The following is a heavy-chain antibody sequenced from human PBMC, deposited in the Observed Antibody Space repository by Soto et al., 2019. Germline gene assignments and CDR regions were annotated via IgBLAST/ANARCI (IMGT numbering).Heavy chain of an antibody. D-gene: IGHD3-22*01. CDR2: ISSSGSTI. J-gene: IGHJ4*02. CDR3: ARDSRDPFGSSGYCDY. Sequence: GGSLRLSCAASGFPFSDYYMSWIRQAPGKGLEWVSYISSSGSTIYYADSVKGRFTISRDNAKNSLYLQMNSLRAEDTAVYYCARDSRDPFGSSGYCDYWGQGTLVTVSS. CDR1: GFPFSDYY. V-gene: IGHV3-11*01.